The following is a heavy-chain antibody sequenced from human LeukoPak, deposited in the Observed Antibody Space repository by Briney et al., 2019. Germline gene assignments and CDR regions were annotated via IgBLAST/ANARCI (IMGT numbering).Heavy chain of an antibody. V-gene: IGHV4-59*01. CDR1: GGSISSYY. Sequence: PSETLSLTCTVSGGSISSYYWSWIRKPPGKGLEWIGYIYYSGSTNYNPSLKSRLTISVDTSRNQISLKLSSVTAADTAVYYCAGDNYDILTGSGGYFDSWGQGTLVTVSS. J-gene: IGHJ4*02. CDR3: AGDNYDILTGSGGYFDS. CDR2: IYYSGST. D-gene: IGHD3-9*01.